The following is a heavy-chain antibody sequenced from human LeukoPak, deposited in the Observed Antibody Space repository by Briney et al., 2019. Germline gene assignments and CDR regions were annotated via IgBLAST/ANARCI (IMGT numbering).Heavy chain of an antibody. V-gene: IGHV3-74*01. CDR3: AKLYQPDY. J-gene: IGHJ4*02. D-gene: IGHD3-16*02. Sequence: GRSLRLSCAASGFTFSTYWMHWVRQVPGKGLVWVSRINGDGSNTSYADSVKGRFTISRDNAKNTLNLQMNSLRAEDTAVYYCAKLYQPDYWGQGTLVTVSS. CDR2: INGDGSNT. CDR1: GFTFSTYW.